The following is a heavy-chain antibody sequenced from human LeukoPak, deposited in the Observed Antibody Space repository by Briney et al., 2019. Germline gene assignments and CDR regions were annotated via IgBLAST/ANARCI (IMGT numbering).Heavy chain of an antibody. CDR2: INAGNGNT. Sequence: GASVKVSCKASGYTFTSYAMHWVRQAPGQRLEWMGWINAGNGNTKYSQKFQGRVTITRDTSASTAYMELSSLRSEDTAVYYCARDRYCSSTSCYTRNWLDPWGQGTLVTVSS. CDR1: GYTFTSYA. V-gene: IGHV1-3*01. D-gene: IGHD2-2*02. CDR3: ARDRYCSSTSCYTRNWLDP. J-gene: IGHJ5*02.